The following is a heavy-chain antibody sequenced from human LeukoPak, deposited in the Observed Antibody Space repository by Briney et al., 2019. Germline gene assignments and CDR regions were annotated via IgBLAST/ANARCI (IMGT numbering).Heavy chain of an antibody. CDR2: INESGST. CDR1: GGSSRDFSDYY. Sequence: SETLSLTCAVSGGSSRDFSDYYWSWIRQPPGKGLGWMGEINESGSTYYSPSLSNRLTISVDKSKKQFSLRLTSVTAADTAVYYCARGSLYYMVRGVNTQVPMDVWGKGTTVTVSS. J-gene: IGHJ6*03. D-gene: IGHD3-10*01. V-gene: IGHV4-34*01. CDR3: ARGSLYYMVRGVNTQVPMDV.